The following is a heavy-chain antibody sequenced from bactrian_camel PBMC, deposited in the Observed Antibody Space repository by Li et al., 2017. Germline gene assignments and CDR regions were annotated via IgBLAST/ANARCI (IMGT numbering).Heavy chain of an antibody. CDR3: ATTSPVVLVYRAETCAGASNTH. Sequence: HVQLVESGGGSVQAGGSLRLSCTASGFTYDEANLGWYRQAPGADCELVATISGNGDTYYADFVEGRFTISQDNAKNTAQDNAKNTIYLQINALKPEDTAVYYCATTSPVVLVYRAETCAGASNTHWGQVTQVTVS. J-gene: IGHJ4*01. V-gene: IGHV3S55*01. CDR1: GFTYDEAN. D-gene: IGHD1*01. CDR2: ISGNGDT.